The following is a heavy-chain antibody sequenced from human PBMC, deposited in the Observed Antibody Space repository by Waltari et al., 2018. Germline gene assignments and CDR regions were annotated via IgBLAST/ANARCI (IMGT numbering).Heavy chain of an antibody. J-gene: IGHJ4*02. CDR2: INHSGST. CDR3: ARGPRYCSSTSCYGRHDY. CDR1: GGSFSGSY. D-gene: IGHD2-2*01. Sequence: QVQLQQWGAGLLKPSETLSLTCAVYGGSFSGSYWSWLRQPPGKGLEWIGEINHSGSTNYNPSLKSRVTISVDTSKNQFSLKLSSVTAADTAVYYCARGPRYCSSTSCYGRHDYWGQGTLVTVSS. V-gene: IGHV4-34*01.